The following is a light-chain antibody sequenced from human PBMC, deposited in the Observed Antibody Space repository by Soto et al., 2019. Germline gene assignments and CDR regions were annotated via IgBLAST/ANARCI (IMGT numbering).Light chain of an antibody. V-gene: IGLV2-14*01. CDR3: SSFAGISTV. Sequence: QSVLTQPASVSGSPGQSITISCTGTSSDVGGYNYVSWYQQHPGKAPKLMIYEVSNRPSGVSNRFSGSKSGNTASLTISGLQAEDEADYYCSSFAGISTVFGTGTKVTVL. J-gene: IGLJ1*01. CDR1: SSDVGGYNY. CDR2: EVS.